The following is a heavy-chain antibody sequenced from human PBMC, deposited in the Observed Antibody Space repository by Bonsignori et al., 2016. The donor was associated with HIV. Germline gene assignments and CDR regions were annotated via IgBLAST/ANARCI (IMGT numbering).Heavy chain of an antibody. D-gene: IGHD3-3*01. CDR2: IYYSGST. J-gene: IGHJ4*02. CDR3: RSTIPHGDFDY. CDR1: GGSISSSSYY. Sequence: SETLSLTCTVSGGSISSSSYYWGWIRQPPGKGLEWIGSIYYSGSTYYNPSLKSRVTISVDTSKNQFSLKLSSVTAADTAVYYCRSTIPHGDFDYWGQGTLVTVSS. V-gene: IGHV4-39*07.